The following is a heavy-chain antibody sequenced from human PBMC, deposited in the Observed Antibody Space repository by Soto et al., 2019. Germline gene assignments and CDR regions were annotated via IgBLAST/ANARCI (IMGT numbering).Heavy chain of an antibody. J-gene: IGHJ4*02. V-gene: IGHV3-21*01. Sequence: ESLTLSCALSGFTFSSYSMNWVRQAAGNGLEWVSSISSSSSYIYYAESVRGRFTIARDNAKNSLYLQMNSLRAEDTAVYYCARWVAGYDYWGQGTLVTVSS. CDR1: GFTFSSYS. CDR3: ARWVAGYDY. CDR2: ISSSSSYI. D-gene: IGHD2-15*01.